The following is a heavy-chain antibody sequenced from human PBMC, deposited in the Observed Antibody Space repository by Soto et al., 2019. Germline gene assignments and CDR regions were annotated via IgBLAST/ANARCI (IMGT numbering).Heavy chain of an antibody. CDR1: GYTFTSYG. J-gene: IGHJ6*02. V-gene: IGHV1-18*01. D-gene: IGHD1-26*01. Sequence: ASVKVSCKASGYTFTSYGISWVRQAPGQGLEWMGWISAYNGNTNYAQKLQGRVTMTTDTSTSTAYMELRSLRSDDTAVYYCARDLGRYSGSYYYYYYGMDVWGQGTTVTVPS. CDR2: ISAYNGNT. CDR3: ARDLGRYSGSYYYYYYGMDV.